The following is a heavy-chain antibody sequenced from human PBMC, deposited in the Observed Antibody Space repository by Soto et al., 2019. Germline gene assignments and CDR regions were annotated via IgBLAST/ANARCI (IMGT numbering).Heavy chain of an antibody. Sequence: GASVKVSCKASGFTFTSSAVRWVRQARGQRLEWIGWIVVGSGNTNYAQKFQERVTITRDMSTSTAYMELSSLRSEDTAVYYCAADTKTQPAVAGLLLYYGMDVWGQGTTGTVS. D-gene: IGHD6-19*01. CDR2: IVVGSGNT. CDR3: AADTKTQPAVAGLLLYYGMDV. V-gene: IGHV1-58*01. CDR1: GFTFTSSA. J-gene: IGHJ6*02.